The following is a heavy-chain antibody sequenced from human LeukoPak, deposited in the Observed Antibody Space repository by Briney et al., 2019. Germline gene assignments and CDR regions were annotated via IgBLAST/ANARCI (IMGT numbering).Heavy chain of an antibody. CDR3: AKGGVAPDY. Sequence: PGGSLRLSCEASGFTFTAYAMHWVRQAPGKGLEWVAFIRLDGSDKYYPDSVKGRFTISRDNSKNTLYLQMNNLRPEDTAIYYCAKGGVAPDYWGQGTLVTVSS. CDR1: GFTFTAYA. V-gene: IGHV3-30*02. J-gene: IGHJ4*02. D-gene: IGHD2-21*01. CDR2: IRLDGSDK.